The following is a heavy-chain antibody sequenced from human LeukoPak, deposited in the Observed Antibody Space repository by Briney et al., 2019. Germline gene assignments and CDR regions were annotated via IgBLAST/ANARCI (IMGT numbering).Heavy chain of an antibody. V-gene: IGHV3-23*01. D-gene: IGHD3-10*01. J-gene: IGHJ5*02. CDR1: GFTFSSYA. CDR2: ISGSGGST. CDR3: ARDPYRGGFDP. Sequence: GGSLRLSCAASGFTFSSYAMSWVRQAPGKGLEWVSAISGSGGSTFYADSVKGRFTISRDNSKNTLYLQMNSLRAEDTAVYYCARDPYRGGFDPWGQGTLVTVSS.